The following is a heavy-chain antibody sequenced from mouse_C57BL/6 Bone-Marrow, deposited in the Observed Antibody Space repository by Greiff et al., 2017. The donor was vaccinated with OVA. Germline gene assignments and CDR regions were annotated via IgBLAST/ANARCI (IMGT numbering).Heavy chain of an antibody. CDR1: GFTFSDYG. CDR3: ARRGVTTAYY. D-gene: IGHD1-2*01. V-gene: IGHV5-17*01. CDR2: ISSGRSTI. Sequence: EVKLMESGGGLVQPGGSLKLSCAASGFTFSDYGMHWVRQAPEKGLEWVAYISSGRSTIYYADTVKGRFTLSRDNAKNSLVRQMTSLRAEDTGMYYCARRGVTTAYYWGQGTTLTVSS. J-gene: IGHJ2*01.